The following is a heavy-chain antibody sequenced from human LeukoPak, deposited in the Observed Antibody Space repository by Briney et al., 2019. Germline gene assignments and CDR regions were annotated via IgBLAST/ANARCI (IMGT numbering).Heavy chain of an antibody. CDR3: ARDVYDSSGYYYVDWFDP. V-gene: IGHV4-31*03. CDR1: GGYISSGGYY. J-gene: IGHJ5*02. CDR2: IYYSGST. D-gene: IGHD3-22*01. Sequence: PSQTLSLTCTVSGGYISSGGYYWSWIRQHPGKGLEWIGYIYYSGSTYYNPSLKSRVTISVDTSKNQFSLKLSSVTAADTAVYYCARDVYDSSGYYYVDWFDPWGQGTLVTVSS.